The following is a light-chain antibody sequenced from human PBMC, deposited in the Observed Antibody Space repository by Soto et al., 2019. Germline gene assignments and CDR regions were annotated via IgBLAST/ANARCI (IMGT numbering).Light chain of an antibody. CDR2: ATS. Sequence: EIVLTQSPGTLSLSLGERATLSCRASQSVSSIYLAWYQQKPGQAPRLLIYATSSRATGIPDRFSGGGSGTDFTLTISRLEPEDFAVYYCQQYGNSPRYSFGQGTKLEIK. J-gene: IGKJ2*03. CDR3: QQYGNSPRYS. CDR1: QSVSSIY. V-gene: IGKV3-20*01.